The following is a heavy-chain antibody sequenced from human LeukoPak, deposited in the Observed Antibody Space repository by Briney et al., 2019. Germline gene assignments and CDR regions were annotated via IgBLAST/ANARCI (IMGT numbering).Heavy chain of an antibody. Sequence: GGSLRLSCAASGFTFDDYGMSWVRQAPGKGLEWVSGINWNGGSTGYADSVKGRFTISRDNAKNSLYLQMNSLRAEDTALYYCARGQSVSYLYYFDYWGQGTLVTVSS. CDR3: ARGQSVSYLYYFDY. D-gene: IGHD1-26*01. CDR2: INWNGGST. CDR1: GFTFDDYG. J-gene: IGHJ4*02. V-gene: IGHV3-20*04.